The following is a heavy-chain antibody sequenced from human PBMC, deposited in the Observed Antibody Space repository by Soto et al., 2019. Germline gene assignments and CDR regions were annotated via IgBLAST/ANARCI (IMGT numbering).Heavy chain of an antibody. Sequence: PSETLSRTCTVSGGSISSYYWSWIRQPPGKGLEWIGYIYYSGSTNYNPSLKSRVTISVDTSKNQFSLKLSSVTAADTAVYYCAREGTSHCYDYWGQGTLVTVSS. CDR1: GGSISSYY. V-gene: IGHV4-59*01. J-gene: IGHJ4*02. CDR3: AREGTSHCYDY. CDR2: IYYSGST. D-gene: IGHD2-2*01.